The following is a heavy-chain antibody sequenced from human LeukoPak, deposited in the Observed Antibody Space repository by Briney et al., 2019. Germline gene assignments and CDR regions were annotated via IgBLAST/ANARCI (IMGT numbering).Heavy chain of an antibody. V-gene: IGHV3-30*04. D-gene: IGHD2-15*01. CDR1: GFTFSSYA. CDR3: ARDHVRYCSGGNCATDY. J-gene: IGHJ4*02. CDR2: ISYDGSNK. Sequence: GGSLRLSCAASGFTFSSYAMHWVRQAPGKGLEWVAVISYDGSNKYYADSVKGRFTISRDNSKNTLYLQMNSLRAEDTAVYYCARDHVRYCSGGNCATDYWGQGTLVTVSS.